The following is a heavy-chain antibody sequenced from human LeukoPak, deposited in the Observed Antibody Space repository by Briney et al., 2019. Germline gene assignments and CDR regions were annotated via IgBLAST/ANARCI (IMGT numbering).Heavy chain of an antibody. D-gene: IGHD6-13*01. V-gene: IGHV4-39*07. J-gene: IGHJ5*02. CDR2: VYYDGIN. CDR1: GGSINNTLFY. CDR3: ARGRNTYGSSWYGGSNWFDP. Sequence: SETLSLTCTVSGGSINNTLFYWGWIRQPPGKGLEWIGTVYYDGINYSSPSLKSRVATSVDTSKNQFSLRLSSVTAADTAVYYCARGRNTYGSSWYGGSNWFDPWGQGTLVTVSS.